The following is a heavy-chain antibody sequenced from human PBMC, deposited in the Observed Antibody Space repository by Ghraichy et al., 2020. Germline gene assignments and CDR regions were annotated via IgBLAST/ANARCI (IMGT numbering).Heavy chain of an antibody. CDR3: ARLSDYYGSGSSFRY. D-gene: IGHD3-10*01. Sequence: SETLSLTCAVYGGSFSGYYWSWIRQPPGKGLEWIGEINHSGSTNYNPSLKSRVTISVDTSKNQFSLKLSSVTAADTAVYYCARLSDYYGSGSSFRYWGQGTLVTVSS. J-gene: IGHJ4*02. CDR2: INHSGST. V-gene: IGHV4-34*01. CDR1: GGSFSGYY.